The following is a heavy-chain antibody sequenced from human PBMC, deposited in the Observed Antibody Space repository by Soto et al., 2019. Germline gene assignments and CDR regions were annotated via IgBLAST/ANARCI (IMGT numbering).Heavy chain of an antibody. CDR2: IYRTGST. D-gene: IGHD1-7*01. CDR1: GGSFTSNNW. Sequence: PSETLSLTCAVSGGSFTSNNWWTWVRQPPGQGLEWIGEIYRTGSTNYNPSLKSRVTISLDKSENQFPPKVTSLTAADTAVYYCASRDPGTSVDYWGQGTLVTVSS. V-gene: IGHV4-4*02. J-gene: IGHJ4*02. CDR3: ASRDPGTSVDY.